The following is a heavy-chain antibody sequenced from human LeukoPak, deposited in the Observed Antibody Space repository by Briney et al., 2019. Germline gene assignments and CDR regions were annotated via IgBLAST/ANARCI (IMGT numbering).Heavy chain of an antibody. J-gene: IGHJ4*02. CDR3: ASIRAGAYRYFDY. CDR2: INPNSGGT. D-gene: IGHD3-16*01. V-gene: IGHV1-2*02. CDR1: GYTFTGYY. Sequence: ASVKVSCKASGYTFTGYYMHWVRQAPGQGLEWMGWINPNSGGTNYAQKFQGRVTMTRDTSISTAYMELSRLRSDDTAVYYRASIRAGAYRYFDYWGQGTLVTVSS.